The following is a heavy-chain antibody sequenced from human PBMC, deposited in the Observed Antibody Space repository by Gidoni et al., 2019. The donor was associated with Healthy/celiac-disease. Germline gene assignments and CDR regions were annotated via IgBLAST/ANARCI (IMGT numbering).Heavy chain of an antibody. Sequence: QVQLVQSGAEVKKPGASVKVSCKASGYTFTSYYMHWVRQAPGQGLEWMGIINPSGGSTSYAKKFQGRVTMTRDTSTSTVYMELSSLRSEDTAVYYCARDPVVVTAIAPVYYYYGMDVWGQGTTVTVSS. CDR3: ARDPVVVTAIAPVYYYYGMDV. J-gene: IGHJ6*02. D-gene: IGHD2-21*02. CDR2: INPSGGST. V-gene: IGHV1-46*03. CDR1: GYTFTSYY.